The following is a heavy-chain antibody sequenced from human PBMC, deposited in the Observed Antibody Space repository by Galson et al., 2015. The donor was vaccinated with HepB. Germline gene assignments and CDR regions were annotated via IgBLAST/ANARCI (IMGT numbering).Heavy chain of an antibody. CDR2: IRSKAYGGTT. D-gene: IGHD6-19*01. CDR1: GFTFGDYA. J-gene: IGHJ5*02. Sequence: SLRLSCAASGFTFGDYAMSWVRQAPGKGLEWVGFIRSKAYGGTTEYAASVKGRFTISRDDSKSIAYLQMNSLKTEDTAVYYCTRDVGIAVAGPPLLQFDPWGQGTLVTVSS. CDR3: TRDVGIAVAGPPLLQFDP. V-gene: IGHV3-49*04.